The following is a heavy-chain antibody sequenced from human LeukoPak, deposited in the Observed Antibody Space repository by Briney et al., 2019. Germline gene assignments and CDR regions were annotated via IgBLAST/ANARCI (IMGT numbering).Heavy chain of an antibody. V-gene: IGHV3-23*01. J-gene: IGHJ4*02. Sequence: GGSLRLSCAASGFTFSSYAMSWVRQAPGKGLEWVSAISGSGGSTYYADSVKGRFTISRDNSKNTLYLQMNSLRAEDTAVYYCAKWDCSSASCHTRTEFDYWGQGTLVTVSS. CDR1: GFTFSSYA. D-gene: IGHD2-2*02. CDR3: AKWDCSSASCHTRTEFDY. CDR2: ISGSGGST.